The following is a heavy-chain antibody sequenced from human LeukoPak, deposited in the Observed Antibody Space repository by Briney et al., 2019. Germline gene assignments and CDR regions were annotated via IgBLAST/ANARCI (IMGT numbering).Heavy chain of an antibody. J-gene: IGHJ4*02. CDR2: ISGSGDST. CDR1: GFTFGNYA. Sequence: GGSLRLSCAASGFTFGNYAMSWVRQAPGKGLEWVSGISGSGDSTYYADSVKGRFTISRDNSKNTLYLQMNSLRAEDTAVYYCAKDLSGGIVGATLDYWGQGTLVTVSS. D-gene: IGHD1-26*01. CDR3: AKDLSGGIVGATLDY. V-gene: IGHV3-23*01.